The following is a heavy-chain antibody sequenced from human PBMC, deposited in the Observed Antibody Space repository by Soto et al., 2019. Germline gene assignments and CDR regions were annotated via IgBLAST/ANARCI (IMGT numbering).Heavy chain of an antibody. D-gene: IGHD2-8*02. J-gene: IGHJ5*02. V-gene: IGHV3-23*01. CDR2: ISGGGSDT. CDR1: GFTFGSYA. CDR3: AKDPKSTVRFNWFDP. Sequence: GGSLRLSCAASGFTFGSYAMSWVRQAPGKGLEWVSAISGGGSDTYYADSVKGRFTISRDNSKKTLFLQMNSLRVEDTAIYYCAKDPKSTVRFNWFDPWGQGTLVTVSS.